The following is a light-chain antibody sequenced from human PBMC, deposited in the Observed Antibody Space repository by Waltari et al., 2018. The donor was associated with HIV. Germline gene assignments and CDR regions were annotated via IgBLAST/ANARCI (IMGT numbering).Light chain of an antibody. J-gene: IGLJ2*01. V-gene: IGLV2-14*01. CDR2: AVR. CDR1: NADVGFCNL. Sequence: QSVLTQPASVSGSPGQSVTIFCTGTNADVGFCNLVYGYQQFPDTAPQLIIFAVRSRPSGVSSRFSGSKSGNTASLTISGLQAEDEAEYFCSSYTDSNTVIFGGGTKLTVL. CDR3: SSYTDSNTVI.